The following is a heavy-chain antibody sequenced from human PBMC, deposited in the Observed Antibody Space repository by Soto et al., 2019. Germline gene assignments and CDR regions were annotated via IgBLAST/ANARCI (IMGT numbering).Heavy chain of an antibody. CDR3: AIFSRANWIVLDY. V-gene: IGHV1-18*01. D-gene: IGHD6-6*01. Sequence: ASVKVSCKASGYTFPNYGITWVRQAPGQGLEWMGWISAHNGDTKYAQNLQGRVSMTTDTSTSTAYMELRSLTSDDTAVYYCAIFSRANWIVLDYWGQGTLVTVSS. J-gene: IGHJ4*02. CDR2: ISAHNGDT. CDR1: GYTFPNYG.